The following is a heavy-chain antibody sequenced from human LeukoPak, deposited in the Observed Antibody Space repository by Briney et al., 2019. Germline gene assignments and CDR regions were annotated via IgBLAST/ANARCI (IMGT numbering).Heavy chain of an antibody. V-gene: IGHV3-53*01. J-gene: IGHJ3*02. CDR3: ARDLDFVPDI. CDR2: IYSGGST. D-gene: IGHD2-2*01. CDR1: RFTVSSNY. Sequence: PGGSLRLSCAASRFTVSSNYMSWVRQAPGKGLEWVSVIYSGGSTYYADSVKGRFTISRDNSKNTLYLQMNSLRAEDTAVYYCARDLDFVPDIWGQGTMVTVSS.